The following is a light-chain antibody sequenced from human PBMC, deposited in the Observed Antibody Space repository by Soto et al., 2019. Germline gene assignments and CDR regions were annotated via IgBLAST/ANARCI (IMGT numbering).Light chain of an antibody. CDR2: DAS. V-gene: IGKV1-5*01. CDR1: QSISIY. CDR3: QQYNSYSWT. J-gene: IGKJ1*01. Sequence: IKMTQSPSSLSASVGDRVTITCRASQSISIYLNWFQQKPGKAPKLLIYDASSLESGVPSRFSGSGSGTEFTLTISSLQPDDFATYYCQQYNSYSWTFGQGTKVEIK.